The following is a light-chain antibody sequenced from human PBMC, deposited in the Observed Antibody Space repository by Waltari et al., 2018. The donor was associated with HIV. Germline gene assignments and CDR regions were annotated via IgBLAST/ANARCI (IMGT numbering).Light chain of an antibody. Sequence: SYVLTQPPSVSVAPGQTDRITCGGNHIGSKSVHWSQQTPGQAPVLVIYVKNNRPSVNPGRFSGSSSGNTASLTITGAQAEDEADYYCNSRDSSGNHWVFGGGTKLTVL. CDR3: NSRDSSGNHWV. V-gene: IGLV3-19*01. CDR2: VKN. J-gene: IGLJ3*02. CDR1: HIGSKS.